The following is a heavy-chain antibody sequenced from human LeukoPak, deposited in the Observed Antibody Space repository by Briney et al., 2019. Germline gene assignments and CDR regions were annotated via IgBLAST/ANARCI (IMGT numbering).Heavy chain of an antibody. CDR1: GFTFNNAW. V-gene: IGHV3-15*05. J-gene: IGHJ4*02. D-gene: IGHD5-18*01. CDR2: IKSQTDGGTT. CDR3: ARESYSPTV. Sequence: KTGGSLRLSCAASGFTFNNAWMNWVRQAPGEGLEWVGRIKSQTDGGTTDYAAPVKGRFTISRDDSKNTLYLQMNSLRAEDTAVYYCARESYSPTVWGQGTLVTVSS.